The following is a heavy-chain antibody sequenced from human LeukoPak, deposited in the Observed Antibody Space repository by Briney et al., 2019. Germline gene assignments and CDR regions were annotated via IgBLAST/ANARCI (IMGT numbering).Heavy chain of an antibody. J-gene: IGHJ4*02. V-gene: IGHV4-38-2*02. CDR1: GYSISSGYY. CDR3: AKSPQWLQYYFDY. D-gene: IGHD5-12*01. Sequence: SETLSLTCTVSGYSISSGYYWGWIRQPPGKGLEWIGSIYHSGSTYYNPSLKSRVTISVDTSKNQFSLKLSSVTAADTAVYYCAKSPQWLQYYFDYWGQGTLVTVSS. CDR2: IYHSGST.